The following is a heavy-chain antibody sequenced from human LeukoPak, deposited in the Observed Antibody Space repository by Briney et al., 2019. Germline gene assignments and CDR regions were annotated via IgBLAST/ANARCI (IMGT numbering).Heavy chain of an antibody. CDR1: GYTFTSYG. V-gene: IGHV1-18*01. J-gene: IGHJ4*02. CDR3: ARDHFVGRPSFKRPYFDY. D-gene: IGHD1-1*01. Sequence: ASVKVSCKASGYTFTSYGISWVRQAPGQGLEWMGWISAYNGNTNYAQKLQGRVTMTTDTSTSTAYMELRRLRSDDTAVYYCARDHFVGRPSFKRPYFDYWGQGTLVTVSS. CDR2: ISAYNGNT.